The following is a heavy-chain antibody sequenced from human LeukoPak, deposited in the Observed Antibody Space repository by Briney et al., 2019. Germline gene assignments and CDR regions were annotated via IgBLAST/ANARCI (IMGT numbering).Heavy chain of an antibody. D-gene: IGHD6-19*01. Sequence: PSETLSLTCAVSGGSTSSSNWWSWVRQPPGQGLEWIGEIYHSGSTNYNPSLKSRVTISVDKSKNQFSLKLSSVTAADTAVYYCASVAVAGHYYYGMDVWGQGTTVTVSS. V-gene: IGHV4-4*02. J-gene: IGHJ6*02. CDR1: GGSTSSSNW. CDR2: IYHSGST. CDR3: ASVAVAGHYYYGMDV.